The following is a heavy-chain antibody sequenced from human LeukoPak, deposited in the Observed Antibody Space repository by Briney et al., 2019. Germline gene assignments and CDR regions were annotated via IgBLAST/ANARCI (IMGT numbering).Heavy chain of an antibody. V-gene: IGHV4-59*01. Sequence: SETLSLTCTVSGDSISSYYWNWIRQPPGKGLEWIGYIYYSGSTNYNPSLKSRVTISVDTSKNQFSLKLNSVTAADTAVYYCARAPKSCSGGSCYSHFDYWGQGTLVTVSS. CDR3: ARAPKSCSGGSCYSHFDY. CDR1: GDSISSYY. J-gene: IGHJ4*02. CDR2: IYYSGST. D-gene: IGHD2-15*01.